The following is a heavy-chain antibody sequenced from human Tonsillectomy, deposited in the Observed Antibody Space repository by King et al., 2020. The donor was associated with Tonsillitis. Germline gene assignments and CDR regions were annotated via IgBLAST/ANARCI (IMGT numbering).Heavy chain of an antibody. D-gene: IGHD4-17*01. V-gene: IGHV1-2*02. J-gene: IGHJ4*02. CDR2: INPHSGGT. CDR1: GYSFTGYF. CDR3: ARGDYGDTHFDY. Sequence: VQLVQSGAEVKKPGASVKVSCKASGYSFTGYFMHWVRQAPGQGLEWMGWINPHSGGTNFAQNFQGRVTMTRDTSISTAYMEVSRLRSDDTAVYFCARGDYGDTHFDYWGQGTLVTVSS.